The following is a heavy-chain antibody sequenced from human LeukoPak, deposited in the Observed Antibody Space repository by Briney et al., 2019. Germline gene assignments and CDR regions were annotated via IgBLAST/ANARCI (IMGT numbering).Heavy chain of an antibody. V-gene: IGHV3-33*06. D-gene: IGHD3-22*01. CDR2: IWYDGSNK. CDR3: AKDGGRYYDSSGYAKY. J-gene: IGHJ4*02. CDR1: GFTFSSYG. Sequence: GESLKISCAASGFTFSSYGMHWVRQAPGKGLEWVAVIWYDGSNKYYADSVKGRFTISRDNSKNTLYLQMDSLRAEDTAVYYCAKDGGRYYDSSGYAKYWGQGTLVTVSS.